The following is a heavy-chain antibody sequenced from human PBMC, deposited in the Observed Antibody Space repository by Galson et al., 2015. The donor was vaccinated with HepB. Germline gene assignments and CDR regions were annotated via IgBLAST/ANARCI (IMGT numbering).Heavy chain of an antibody. J-gene: IGHJ1*01. CDR2: ISSRRSYI. D-gene: IGHD3-22*01. V-gene: IGHV3-21*01. CDR1: GFTFSSYS. Sequence: SLRLSCAASGFTFSSYSMNWDRQAPGKGLEWVSSISSRRSYIYYADSVKGRFTITRDNAKNSLYLQMNSMRAEDTAVYYCARDPTRGGNYYDSSGYYSWGQGSLVTGSS. CDR3: ARDPTRGGNYYDSSGYYS.